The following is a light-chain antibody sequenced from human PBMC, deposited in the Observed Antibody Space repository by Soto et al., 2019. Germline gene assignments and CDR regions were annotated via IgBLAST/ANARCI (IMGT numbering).Light chain of an antibody. CDR1: QGINSA. CDR2: DAS. V-gene: IGKV1D-13*01. Sequence: AIQLTQSPSSLSASVGDRVTITCRASQGINSALAWYQQKPGKAPKVLIYDASSLESGVPSRFSGSGSGTDFILTISNLQPEDFASYYCQQFKNYPLTFGGGTKVEIK. J-gene: IGKJ4*01. CDR3: QQFKNYPLT.